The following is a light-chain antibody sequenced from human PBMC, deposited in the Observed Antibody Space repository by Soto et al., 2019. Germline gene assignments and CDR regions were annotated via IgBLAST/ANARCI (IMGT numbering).Light chain of an antibody. CDR3: CSYADSSRIYV. J-gene: IGLJ1*01. V-gene: IGLV2-23*01. CDR1: SSDVGSYNL. Sequence: QSVLTQPASVSGSPGQSITISYTGTSSDVGSYNLVSWYQQHPGKAPKLMIYEGSKRPSGISNRFSGSKSGNTASLTISGLQAEDEAEYYCCSYADSSRIYVFGSGTKLTVL. CDR2: EGS.